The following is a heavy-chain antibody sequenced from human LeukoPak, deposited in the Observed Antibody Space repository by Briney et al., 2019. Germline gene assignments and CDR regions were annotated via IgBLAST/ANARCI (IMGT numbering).Heavy chain of an antibody. Sequence: GGSLRLSCAASGFTFSSYGMHWVRQAPGKGLEWVAVIWYDGSNKYYADSVKGRFTISRDNSKNTLYLQMNSLRAEDTAVYYCARRAMWLRQKGNYYYYGMDAWGQGTTVTVSS. V-gene: IGHV3-33*01. CDR1: GFTFSSYG. J-gene: IGHJ6*02. CDR2: IWYDGSNK. D-gene: IGHD5-12*01. CDR3: ARRAMWLRQKGNYYYYGMDA.